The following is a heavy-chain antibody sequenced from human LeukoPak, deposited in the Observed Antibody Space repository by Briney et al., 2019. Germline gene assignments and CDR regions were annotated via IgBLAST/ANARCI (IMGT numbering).Heavy chain of an antibody. CDR1: GGSLSSDSYY. Sequence: SETLSLTCTVFGGSLSSDSYYWGWMRQPPGKGPEWIGSIYYVGGTFYSPSLRSRLTISTDTSKNQFSLNLSSVTAADTAVYYCARGDGGKPMGFWGQGTLVAVSS. CDR2: IYYVGGT. V-gene: IGHV4-39*07. J-gene: IGHJ4*02. CDR3: ARGDGGKPMGF. D-gene: IGHD4-23*01.